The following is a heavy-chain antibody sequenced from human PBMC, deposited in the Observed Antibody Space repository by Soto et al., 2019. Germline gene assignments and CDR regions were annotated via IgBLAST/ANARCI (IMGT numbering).Heavy chain of an antibody. CDR3: ARDKDRQQLGGNYYYILDV. Sequence: QVQLVQSGAEVKKPGSSVKVSCKASGGTFSTSAIGWVRQAPGQGLEWVGGIMPVFATPDYAQKFQGRVTITADESTTTAYLELTSLRTDDTAVYYCARDKDRQQLGGNYYYILDVWGQGTAITVSS. J-gene: IGHJ6*02. CDR2: IMPVFATP. D-gene: IGHD3-3*02. CDR1: GGTFSTSA. V-gene: IGHV1-69*12.